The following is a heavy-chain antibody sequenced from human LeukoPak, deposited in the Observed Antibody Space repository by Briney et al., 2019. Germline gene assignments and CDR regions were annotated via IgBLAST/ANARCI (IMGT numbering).Heavy chain of an antibody. CDR3: ARGTFYYDSSGYCYYFDY. J-gene: IGHJ4*02. V-gene: IGHV4-34*01. Sequence: SETLSLTCAVYGESFSGYYWSWIRQSPGKGLEWIGEINHSGSTNYNPSLKSRVTISVDTSKNQFSLKLSSVSAADTAVYYCARGTFYYDSSGYCYYFDYWGQGTLVTVSS. CDR1: GESFSGYY. CDR2: INHSGST. D-gene: IGHD3-22*01.